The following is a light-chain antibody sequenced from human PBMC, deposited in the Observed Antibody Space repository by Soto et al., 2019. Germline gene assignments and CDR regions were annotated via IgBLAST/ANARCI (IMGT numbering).Light chain of an antibody. Sequence: EIVLTQSPGTLSLSPGERATLSCRASQSVSSSDLAWYQQKPGQAPRLLIYGASSRATGIPDRFSGSGSGTDFTLTISRLEPEDFAVYYCQQYGSSPLTFGGGTKVGIK. J-gene: IGKJ4*01. CDR1: QSVSSSD. CDR2: GAS. CDR3: QQYGSSPLT. V-gene: IGKV3-20*01.